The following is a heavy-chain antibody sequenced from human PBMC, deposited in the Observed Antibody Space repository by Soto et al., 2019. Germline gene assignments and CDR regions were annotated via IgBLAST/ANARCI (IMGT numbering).Heavy chain of an antibody. CDR3: ARGNTYDFDY. D-gene: IGHD4-17*01. CDR2: IFWNDDK. CDR1: GFSFTTSGVN. Sequence: QITLKESGPTLVKPTQTLTLTCTFSGFSFTTSGVNVGWIRQPPGKALEWLALIFWNDDKRYSPSLKSRLTITKHTSKNQVVLTRTNMDPVDTATYYCARGNTYDFDYWGQGTLVTVSS. J-gene: IGHJ4*02. V-gene: IGHV2-5*01.